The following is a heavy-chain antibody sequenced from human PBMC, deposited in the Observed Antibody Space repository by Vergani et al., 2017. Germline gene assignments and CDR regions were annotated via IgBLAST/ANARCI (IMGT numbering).Heavy chain of an antibody. CDR2: IYTSGST. Sequence: QVQLQESGPGLVKPSQTLSLTCTVSGGSISSGSYYWSWIRQPAGKGLEWIGRIYTSGSTNYNPSLKSRVTMSVDTSKNQFSLKLSSVTAADTAVYYCAREFGYITIFGVPGLYYYYMDVWGKGTTVTVSS. V-gene: IGHV4-61*02. J-gene: IGHJ6*03. D-gene: IGHD3-3*01. CDR3: AREFGYITIFGVPGLYYYYMDV. CDR1: GGSISSGSYY.